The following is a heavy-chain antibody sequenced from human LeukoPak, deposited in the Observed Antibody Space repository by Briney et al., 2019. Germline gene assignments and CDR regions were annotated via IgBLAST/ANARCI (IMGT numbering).Heavy chain of an antibody. CDR2: ISAYNGNT. J-gene: IGHJ6*02. D-gene: IGHD1-26*01. CDR3: VRVQSGSYARYGMDV. CDR1: GYTFTSYG. V-gene: IGHV1-18*01. Sequence: ASVKVSCKASGYTFTSYGISWVRQAPGQGLEWMGWISAYNGNTNYAQKLQGRVTMTRNTSIRTAYMELSSLTPEDTAVYYCVRVQSGSYARYGMDVWGQGTTVTVSS.